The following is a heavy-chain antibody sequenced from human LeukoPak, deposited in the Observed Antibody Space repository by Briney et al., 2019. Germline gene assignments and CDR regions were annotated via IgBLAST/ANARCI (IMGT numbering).Heavy chain of an antibody. J-gene: IGHJ4*02. CDR1: GYSISSGYY. D-gene: IGHD6-13*01. CDR2: IYHSGST. Sequence: PSETLSLTCAVSGYSISSGYYWGWIRQPPGKGLEWIGSIYHSGSTYYNPSLKSRVTISVDTSKNQFSLKLSSVTAADTAVYHCARHLGIAAAGLLYYFDYWGQGTLVTVSS. CDR3: ARHLGIAAAGLLYYFDY. V-gene: IGHV4-38-2*01.